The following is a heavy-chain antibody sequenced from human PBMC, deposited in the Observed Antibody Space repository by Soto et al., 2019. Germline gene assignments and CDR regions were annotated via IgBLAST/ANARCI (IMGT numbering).Heavy chain of an antibody. J-gene: IGHJ6*02. Sequence: QVQLVQSGAEVKKPGSSVKVSCKASGGTFSSYAISWVRQAPGQGLEWMGGIIPIFGTANYAQKFQGRVTITADESKSTAYMELSSLRSEDTAVYYCASDIVVVPAAILTYYYYGMDVWGQGTTVTVSS. CDR1: GGTFSSYA. CDR2: IIPIFGTA. CDR3: ASDIVVVPAAILTYYYYGMDV. D-gene: IGHD2-2*01. V-gene: IGHV1-69*01.